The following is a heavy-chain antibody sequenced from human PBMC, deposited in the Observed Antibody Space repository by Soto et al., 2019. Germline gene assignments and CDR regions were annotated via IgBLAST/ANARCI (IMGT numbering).Heavy chain of an antibody. Sequence: GGSLRLSCAASGFTFSSYAMHWVRQAPGKGLEWVAVISYDGSNKYYADSVKGRFTISRDNSKNTLYLQMNSLRAEDTAVYYCARDLKFRSGWYYYYGMDVWGQGTTVTVYS. CDR3: ARDLKFRSGWYYYYGMDV. D-gene: IGHD6-19*01. CDR1: GFTFSSYA. V-gene: IGHV3-30-3*01. J-gene: IGHJ6*02. CDR2: ISYDGSNK.